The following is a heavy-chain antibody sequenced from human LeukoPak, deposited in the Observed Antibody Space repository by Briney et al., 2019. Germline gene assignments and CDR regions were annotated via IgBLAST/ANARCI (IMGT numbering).Heavy chain of an antibody. CDR2: ISSNGGST. D-gene: IGHD3-10*01. V-gene: IGHV3-64*01. CDR1: GFSFSSYA. J-gene: IGHJ4*02. Sequence: GGSLRLSCAASGFSFSSYAMHWVRQAPGKGLEYVSAISSNGGSTYYANSVKGRFTISRDNSKNTLYLQMGSLRAEDMAVYYCARESVLWFGELSYWGQGTLVTVSA. CDR3: ARESVLWFGELSY.